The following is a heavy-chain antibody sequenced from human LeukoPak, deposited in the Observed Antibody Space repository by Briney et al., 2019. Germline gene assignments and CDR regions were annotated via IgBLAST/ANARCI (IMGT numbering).Heavy chain of an antibody. CDR1: TGSIISSSYY. V-gene: IGHV4-39*07. Sequence: SETLSLTCIVSTGSIISSSYYWGWIRQPPGKGLEWIGSFYYSGSTYYNPSLKSRVTISVDTSKNQFSLKLTSVTAADTAVYFCGRDPPYGDYGENWFDPWGQGTLVTVSS. CDR2: FYYSGST. J-gene: IGHJ5*02. CDR3: GRDPPYGDYGENWFDP. D-gene: IGHD4-17*01.